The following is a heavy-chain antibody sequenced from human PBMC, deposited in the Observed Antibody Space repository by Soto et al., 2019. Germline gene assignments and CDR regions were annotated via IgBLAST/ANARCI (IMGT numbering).Heavy chain of an antibody. J-gene: IGHJ2*01. V-gene: IGHV4-28*01. D-gene: IGHD3-16*01. CDR1: GYFISSSDW. Sequence: QVQLQESGPGLVKPADTLSLTCVVSGYFISSSDWWGWIRQSPGKGLEWIGYIHYSGGTDHNPSLKSRVTMSVDTSKNQFSLKLSSVAAVDAAVYYCGRKGGAGWYFDLWGRGTLVTVSS. CDR2: IHYSGGT. CDR3: GRKGGAGWYFDL.